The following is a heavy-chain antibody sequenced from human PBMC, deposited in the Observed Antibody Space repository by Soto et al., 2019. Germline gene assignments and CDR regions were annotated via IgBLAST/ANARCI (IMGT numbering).Heavy chain of an antibody. CDR3: ARDLHILTGHSSYWFDP. CDR1: GGSISSGGYY. Sequence: QVQLQESGPGLVKPSQTLSLTCTVSGGSISSGGYYWSWIRQHPGKGLEWIGYIYYSGSTYYNPSRKSRVTISVDTSKNQFSLKLSSVTAADTAGYYCARDLHILTGHSSYWFDPWGQGTLVTVSS. J-gene: IGHJ5*02. V-gene: IGHV4-31*03. CDR2: IYYSGST. D-gene: IGHD3-9*01.